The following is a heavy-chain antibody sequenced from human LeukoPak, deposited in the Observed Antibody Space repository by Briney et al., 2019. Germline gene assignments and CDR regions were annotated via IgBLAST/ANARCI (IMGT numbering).Heavy chain of an antibody. CDR1: GHTYTSYG. D-gene: IGHD2-15*01. Sequence: GASVKVSCKASGHTYTSYGISWVGQAPGQGGEWRGGSSAYNGKKNYAQKLQGRVTMTTETSTSTDYLELRSLRSDDTAVYYCARDHGRRSAGYYYGMDVWRKATTVTVSS. CDR3: ARDHGRRSAGYYYGMDV. V-gene: IGHV1-18*04. CDR2: SSAYNGKK. J-gene: IGHJ6*04.